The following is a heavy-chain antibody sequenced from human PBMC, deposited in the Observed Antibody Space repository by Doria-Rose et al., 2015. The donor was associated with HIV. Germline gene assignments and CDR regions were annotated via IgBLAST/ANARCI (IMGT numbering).Heavy chain of an antibody. CDR1: GVSLSSPGMG. CDR2: IFSDDER. J-gene: IGHJ4*02. V-gene: IGHV2-26*01. D-gene: IGHD6-13*01. CDR3: ARIKSSRWYHKYYFDF. Sequence: QVTLKESGPVLVKPTETPTLTCTVSGVSLSSPGMGVSWIRQPPGKALEWLANIFSDDERSYQTSLKSRLTISRSTSKSQVVRTMADMDPVDTATYYCARIKSSRWYHKYYFDFWGQGTLVIVSA.